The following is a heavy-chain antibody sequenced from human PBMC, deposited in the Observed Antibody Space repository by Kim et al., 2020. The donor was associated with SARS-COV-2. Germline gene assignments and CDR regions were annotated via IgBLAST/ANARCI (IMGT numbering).Heavy chain of an antibody. CDR3: ARGHWGGVRLHWFDP. Sequence: AQKFQGRVTMTRNTSISTAYMELGSLRSEDTAVYYCARGHWGGVRLHWFDPWGQGTLVTVSS. J-gene: IGHJ5*02. V-gene: IGHV1-8*01. D-gene: IGHD3-16*01.